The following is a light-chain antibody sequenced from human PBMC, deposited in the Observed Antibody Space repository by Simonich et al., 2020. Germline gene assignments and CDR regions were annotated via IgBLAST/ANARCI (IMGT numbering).Light chain of an antibody. CDR3: QQYYSTPRT. Sequence: DIVMTQSPDSLAVSLGERATINCKSSKSVLYSSNNQNYLAWYPQKPGQPPSLLIYWAPTRESGFPDRFSGSGSGTDFTLTISSLQAEDVAVYYCQQYYSTPRTFGQGTKVEIK. V-gene: IGKV4-1*01. CDR2: WAP. CDR1: KSVLYSSNNQNY. J-gene: IGKJ1*01.